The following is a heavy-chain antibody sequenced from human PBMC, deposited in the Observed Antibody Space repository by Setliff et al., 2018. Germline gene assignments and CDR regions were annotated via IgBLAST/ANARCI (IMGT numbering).Heavy chain of an antibody. Sequence: SETLSLTCSVSDFSINSGYYWGWIRQSPGEGPEWIGSIYRNGNTYCNPSLKSRVTISIDTSKNQFSLRLNSATAADTAVYYCARLRGAFDYWGQGTLVTVSS. V-gene: IGHV4-38-2*01. CDR2: IYRNGNT. CDR3: ARLRGAFDY. J-gene: IGHJ4*02. CDR1: DFSINSGYY. D-gene: IGHD3-16*01.